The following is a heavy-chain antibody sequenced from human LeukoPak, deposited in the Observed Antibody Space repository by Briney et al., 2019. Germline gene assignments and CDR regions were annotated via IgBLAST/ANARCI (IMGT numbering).Heavy chain of an antibody. CDR1: GLTFDDCG. D-gene: IGHD2-21*01. CDR2: INWNGGST. CDR3: TRKRIYLGLDV. J-gene: IGHJ6*02. V-gene: IGHV3-20*04. Sequence: PGGSLRLSCVASGLTFDDCGMTWVRQAPGKGLEWVSGINWNGGSTGYSDSVKGRFTISRDNANNSLYLQMNGLRAEDTALYYCTRKRIYLGLDVWGQGTTVTVSS.